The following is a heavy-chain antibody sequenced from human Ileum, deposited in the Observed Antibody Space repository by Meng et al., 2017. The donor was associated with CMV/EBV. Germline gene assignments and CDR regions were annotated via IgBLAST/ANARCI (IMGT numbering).Heavy chain of an antibody. J-gene: IGHJ4*02. Sequence: VSCTAFCYTFSSYGIFWVRQAPGQGLEWMGWISAYNGNTNYAQNLQGRVTMTTDTSTNIGYMELRSLRFDDTAVYYCASGFTGTPDYWGQGTLVTVSS. CDR2: ISAYNGNT. V-gene: IGHV1-18*01. D-gene: IGHD7-27*01. CDR1: CYTFSSYG. CDR3: ASGFTGTPDY.